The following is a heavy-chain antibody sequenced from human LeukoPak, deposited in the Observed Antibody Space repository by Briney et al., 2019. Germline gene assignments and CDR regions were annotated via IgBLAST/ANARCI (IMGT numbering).Heavy chain of an antibody. CDR1: GGSISSGGYS. Sequence: PSETLSLTCAVSGGSISSGGYSWSWIRQPPGKGLEWIGYIYHSGSTYYNPSLKSRVAMSIDTSKNQFSLKLNSVNAADTAVYYCARVTASGLLGWFAFDIWGQGTMVTVSS. CDR2: IYHSGST. D-gene: IGHD2-21*02. V-gene: IGHV4-30-2*05. J-gene: IGHJ3*02. CDR3: ARVTASGLLGWFAFDI.